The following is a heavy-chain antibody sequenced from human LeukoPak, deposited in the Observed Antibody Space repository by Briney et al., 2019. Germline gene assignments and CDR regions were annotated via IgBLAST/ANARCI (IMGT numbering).Heavy chain of an antibody. J-gene: IGHJ4*02. CDR3: ARLWSASQSFDY. D-gene: IGHD3-3*01. CDR2: IYTSGST. CDR1: GGAFSGYY. V-gene: IGHV4-4*09. Sequence: SETLSLTCAVYGGAFSGYYWSWIRPPPGKGLEWIGYIYTSGSTNYTPSLKSRVTISVHTSKNQFSLKLSSVTAADTAVYYCARLWSASQSFDYWGQGTLVTVSS.